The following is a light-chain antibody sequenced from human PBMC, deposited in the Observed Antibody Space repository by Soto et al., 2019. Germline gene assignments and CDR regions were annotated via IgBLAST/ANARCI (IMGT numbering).Light chain of an antibody. Sequence: EIVLTQAPGTLSLSPGERATLSCRASQSVSSSYLAWYQQKPGQAPRLLIYGASSRATGIPDRFSGSGSGTDFTLTISRLEPEDFAVYYCQQYGSSLFTFGGGTEVDI. CDR1: QSVSSSY. CDR3: QQYGSSLFT. J-gene: IGKJ4*01. CDR2: GAS. V-gene: IGKV3-20*01.